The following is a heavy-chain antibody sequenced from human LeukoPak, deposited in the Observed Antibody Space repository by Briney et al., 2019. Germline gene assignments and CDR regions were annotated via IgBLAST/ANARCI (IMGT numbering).Heavy chain of an antibody. Sequence: SSETLSLTCHISGASISGYYWGWIRQPPGKGLEWIGSIDYSENTYYNPSLKSRVTISVGTSKQQFSLRLSSVTAADTAIYYCARSEGPTYYFNYWSQGTLVTVSS. D-gene: IGHD2/OR15-2a*01. J-gene: IGHJ4*02. CDR1: GASISGYY. CDR2: IDYSENT. CDR3: ARSEGPTYYFNY. V-gene: IGHV4-59*01.